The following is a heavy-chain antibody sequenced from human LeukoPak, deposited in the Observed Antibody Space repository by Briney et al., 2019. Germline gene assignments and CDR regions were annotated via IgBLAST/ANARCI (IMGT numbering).Heavy chain of an antibody. CDR2: IYTSGST. Sequence: SETLSLTCTVSGGSISSASYYWSWIRQPAGKGLQWIGRIYTSGSTYYNPSLKSRVTISVDTSKNQFSLKLSSVTAADTAVYYCACLTTADAFDIWGQGTMVTVSS. V-gene: IGHV4-61*02. D-gene: IGHD3-22*01. CDR3: ACLTTADAFDI. CDR1: GGSISSASYY. J-gene: IGHJ3*02.